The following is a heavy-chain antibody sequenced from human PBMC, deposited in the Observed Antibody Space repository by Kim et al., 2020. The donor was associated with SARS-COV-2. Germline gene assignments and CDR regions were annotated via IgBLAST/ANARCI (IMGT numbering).Heavy chain of an antibody. J-gene: IGHJ2*01. V-gene: IGHV4-34*01. CDR1: GGSFSGYY. D-gene: IGHD6-19*01. Sequence: SETLSLTCAVYGGSFSGYYWSWIRQPPGKGLEWIGEINHSGSTNYNPSLKSRVTISVDTSKNQFSLKLSSVTAADTAVYYCARRGWYFLFDLWGRGTLVTVSS. CDR2: INHSGST. CDR3: ARRGWYFLFDL.